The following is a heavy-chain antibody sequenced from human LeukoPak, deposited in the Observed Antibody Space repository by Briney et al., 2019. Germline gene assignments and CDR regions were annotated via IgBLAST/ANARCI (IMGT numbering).Heavy chain of an antibody. D-gene: IGHD2-15*01. Sequence: SLKVCCKASGGTFSSYAISWVRQAPGQGLEWMGGIIPIFGTANYAQKFQGRVAITTDESTSTAYMELSSLRSEDTAVYYCARAIEAGCSGGSCYSYYYYMDVWGKGTTVTVSS. CDR2: IIPIFGTA. CDR1: GGTFSSYA. V-gene: IGHV1-69*05. CDR3: ARAIEAGCSGGSCYSYYYYMDV. J-gene: IGHJ6*03.